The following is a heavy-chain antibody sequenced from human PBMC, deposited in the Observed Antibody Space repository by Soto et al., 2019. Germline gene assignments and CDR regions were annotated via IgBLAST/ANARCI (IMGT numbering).Heavy chain of an antibody. J-gene: IGHJ4*02. V-gene: IGHV1-69*08. CDR1: GGTFSSYT. CDR2: IIPILGIA. Sequence: QVQLVQSGAEVKKPGSSVKVSCKASGGTFSSYTISWVRQAPGQGLEWMGRIIPILGIANYAQKFQGRVTINADKSTSTAYMELSSLRSEHTAVYYCAREDSYGYSHYFDYWGQGTLVTVSS. D-gene: IGHD5-18*01. CDR3: AREDSYGYSHYFDY.